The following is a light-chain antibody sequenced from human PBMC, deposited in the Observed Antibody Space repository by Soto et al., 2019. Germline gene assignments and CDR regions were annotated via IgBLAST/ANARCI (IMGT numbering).Light chain of an antibody. J-gene: IGLJ2*01. CDR3: LLSYGGARRV. CDR1: TGAVTSGHY. V-gene: IGLV7-46*01. CDR2: DTS. Sequence: QAVVTQEPSLTVSPGGTATLTCASSTGAVTSGHYPYWFQQKPGQAPRTLIYDTSNKHSWTPARFSGSLVGGKPALTLSGAQPEDEAEYFCLLSYGGARRVFGRGTKGTVL.